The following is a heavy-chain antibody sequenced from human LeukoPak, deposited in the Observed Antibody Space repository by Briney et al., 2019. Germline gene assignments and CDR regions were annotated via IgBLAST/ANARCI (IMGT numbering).Heavy chain of an antibody. CDR1: GFTFSSYS. V-gene: IGHV3-21*01. Sequence: GGSLRLSCAASGFTFSSYSMNWVRQAPGKGLEWVSSISSSSSYIYYADSVKGRSTISRDNAKNSLYLQMNSLRAEDTAVYYCARGTAMVTPPFDYWGQGTLVTVSS. D-gene: IGHD5-18*01. CDR2: ISSSSSYI. CDR3: ARGTAMVTPPFDY. J-gene: IGHJ4*02.